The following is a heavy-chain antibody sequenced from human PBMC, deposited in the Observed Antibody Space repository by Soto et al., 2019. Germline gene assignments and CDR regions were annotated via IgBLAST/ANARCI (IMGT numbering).Heavy chain of an antibody. CDR2: IHSDGSST. D-gene: IGHD1-26*01. CDR3: ARGDRGAFDL. CDR1: GFTFSYYW. J-gene: IGHJ3*01. Sequence: EVQLVESGGGLVRPGGSLRLSCAASGFTFSYYWMHWVRQAPGKGLVWVSCIHSDGSSTTYADFVKGRFIISRDNARNTVDLQMNSVRVEDTAVYYCARGDRGAFDLWGQGTVVTVSS. V-gene: IGHV3-74*01.